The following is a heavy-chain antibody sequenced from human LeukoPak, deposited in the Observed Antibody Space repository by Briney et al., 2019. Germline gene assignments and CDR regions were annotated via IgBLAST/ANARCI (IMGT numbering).Heavy chain of an antibody. J-gene: IGHJ3*02. CDR1: GFTFDDYA. CDR3: AKGSIQNAFDI. CDR2: ISWNSVSI. V-gene: IGHV3-9*01. Sequence: GGSLRLSCAASGFTFDDYAMHWVRHAPGKGLEWVSGISWNSVSIGYADSVKGRFTISRDNAKNSLYLQMNSLRAEDTALYYCAKGSIQNAFDIWGQGTMVTVSS. D-gene: IGHD6-6*01.